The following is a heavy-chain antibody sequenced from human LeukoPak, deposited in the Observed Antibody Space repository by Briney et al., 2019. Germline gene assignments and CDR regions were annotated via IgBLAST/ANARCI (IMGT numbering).Heavy chain of an antibody. CDR3: ARGDTLLDY. Sequence: PSETLSLTCTVSGGSISSYYWSWIRQPPGKGLEWIGYIYYSGSTNYNPSLKSRVTISVDTSKNQFSLKLSSVTAADTAVYYCARGDTLLDYWGQGTLVTVPS. D-gene: IGHD2-2*02. CDR2: IYYSGST. J-gene: IGHJ4*02. V-gene: IGHV4-59*01. CDR1: GGSISSYY.